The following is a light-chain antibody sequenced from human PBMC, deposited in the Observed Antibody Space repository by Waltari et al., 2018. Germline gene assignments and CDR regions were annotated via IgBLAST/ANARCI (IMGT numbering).Light chain of an antibody. Sequence: QLVLTQSPSASASLGASVKLTCTLSSGHSSNIIAWLQQQPGKGPRYLMQANSDGSHRKGDEIPDRFTGSSSGAGRYLTISSLQSEDEADYYGETGGHGTWVFGGGTKLTGL. CDR1: SGHSSNI. J-gene: IGLJ3*02. CDR2: ANSDGSH. V-gene: IGLV4-69*01. CDR3: ETGGHGTWV.